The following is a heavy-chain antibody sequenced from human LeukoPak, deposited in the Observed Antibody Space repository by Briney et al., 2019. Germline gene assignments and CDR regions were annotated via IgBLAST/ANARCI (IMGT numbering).Heavy chain of an antibody. Sequence: GGSLRLSCAGSEFIFGAYWLTWVRQAPGKGLEWVAHINQDGSETYYMDSVKGRFTISRDNAKKSVFLQMNSLTAEDTALYYCVRSLQKFGILDYWGQGTLVTVSS. CDR3: VRSLQKFGILDY. D-gene: IGHD3-10*01. V-gene: IGHV3-7*01. J-gene: IGHJ4*02. CDR2: INQDGSET. CDR1: EFIFGAYW.